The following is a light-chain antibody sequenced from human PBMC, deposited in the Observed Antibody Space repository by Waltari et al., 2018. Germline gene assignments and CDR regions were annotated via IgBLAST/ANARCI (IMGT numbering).Light chain of an antibody. CDR2: DVN. V-gene: IGLV2-11*03. CDR3: LADAGSPWV. Sequence: CYQQHPGKAPKVIIHDVNNRPSGVPDRFSGYRSGNTASLTISGLQAEDEADYYCLADAGSPWVFGGGTKLTVL. J-gene: IGLJ3*02.